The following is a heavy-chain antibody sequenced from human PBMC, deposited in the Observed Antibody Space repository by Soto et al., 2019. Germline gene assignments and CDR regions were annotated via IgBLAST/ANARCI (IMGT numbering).Heavy chain of an antibody. Sequence: QVQLVQSGAEVKKPGSSVKVSCKASGGTFSSYTISWVRQAPGQGLEWMGRIIPILGIANYAQKFQGRVKITADKSTSTAYMELSSLRSEDTAVYYCAREGLLAAAGQYYWFDSWGQGTLVTVSS. CDR3: AREGLLAAAGQYYWFDS. V-gene: IGHV1-69*08. J-gene: IGHJ5*01. CDR1: GGTFSSYT. D-gene: IGHD6-13*01. CDR2: IIPILGIA.